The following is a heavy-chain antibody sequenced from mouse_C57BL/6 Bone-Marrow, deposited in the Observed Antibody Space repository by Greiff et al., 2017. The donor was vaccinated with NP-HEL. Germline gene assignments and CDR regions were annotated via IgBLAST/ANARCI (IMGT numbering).Heavy chain of an antibody. CDR3: ARYMYYYGSLFDY. V-gene: IGHV7-3*01. CDR2: IRNKANGYTT. Sequence: EVKLVESGGGLVQPGGSLSLSCAASGFTFTDYYMSWVRQPPGQALEWLGFIRNKANGYTTEYSASVKGRFTISRDNSQSILYLQMNALRAEDSATYYCARYMYYYGSLFDYWGKGTTLTVSS. CDR1: GFTFTDYY. J-gene: IGHJ2*01. D-gene: IGHD1-1*01.